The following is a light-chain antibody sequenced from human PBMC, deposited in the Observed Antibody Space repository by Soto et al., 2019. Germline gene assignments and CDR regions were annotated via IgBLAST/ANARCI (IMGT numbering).Light chain of an antibody. CDR1: QSVSSN. CDR2: GAS. J-gene: IGKJ1*01. Sequence: EIVMTQSPATLSVSPGERATLSCRASQSVSSNLAWYQQKLGQAPRLLIYGASTRATGIPARFSGSGSGTEFTLTISSLQSEDFAVYYCQQYNTWWTFGQGTKVEIK. V-gene: IGKV3-15*01. CDR3: QQYNTWWT.